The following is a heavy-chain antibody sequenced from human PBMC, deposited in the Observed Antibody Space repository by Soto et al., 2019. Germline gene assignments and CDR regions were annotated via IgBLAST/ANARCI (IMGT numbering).Heavy chain of an antibody. V-gene: IGHV4-61*01. CDR1: GGSVSSGRYY. D-gene: IGHD4-17*01. J-gene: IGHJ6*02. CDR2: IYDSGST. Sequence: QVQLQESGPGLVKPSETLSLTCTVSGGSVSSGRYYWSWIRQPPGKGLEWIGYIYDSGSTNYNPSRKSPVTISVDTSKNQFSQKLGSVTAADTAVYYCARTHYGDYNYSYYYGMDVWGQGTTVTVSS. CDR3: ARTHYGDYNYSYYYGMDV.